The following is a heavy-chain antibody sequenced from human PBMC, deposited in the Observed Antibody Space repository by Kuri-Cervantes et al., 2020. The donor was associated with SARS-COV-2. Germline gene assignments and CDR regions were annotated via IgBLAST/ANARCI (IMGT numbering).Heavy chain of an antibody. CDR3: ARHQSGYFDY. D-gene: IGHD3-3*01. J-gene: IGHJ4*02. V-gene: IGHV4-38-2*01. Sequence: SETLSLTCAVSGYSISSGYYWGWIRQPPGKGLEWIGSIYHSGSTYYNPSLKSRVTISADTSKNQFSLKLSSVTAADTAVYYCARHQSGYFDYWGQGTLVTVSS. CDR2: IYHSGST. CDR1: GYSISSGYY.